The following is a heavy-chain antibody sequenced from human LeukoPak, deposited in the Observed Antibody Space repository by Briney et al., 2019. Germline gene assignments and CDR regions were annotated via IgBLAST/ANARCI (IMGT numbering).Heavy chain of an antibody. Sequence: SETLSLTCTVSGGSISSSSYYWSWIRQPPGKGLEWIGYIYYSGSTNYNPSLKSRVTISVDTSKNQFSLKLSSVTAADTAVYYCARSRQIQLWLEFDYWGQGTLVTVSS. D-gene: IGHD5-18*01. CDR3: ARSRQIQLWLEFDY. V-gene: IGHV4-61*01. CDR1: GGSISSSSYY. CDR2: IYYSGST. J-gene: IGHJ4*02.